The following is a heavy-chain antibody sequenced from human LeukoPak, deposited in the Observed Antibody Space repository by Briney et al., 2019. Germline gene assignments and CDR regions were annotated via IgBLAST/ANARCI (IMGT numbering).Heavy chain of an antibody. V-gene: IGHV4-39*07. Sequence: SETLSLTCTVSGGSISSSDYYWGWIRQPPGKGLEWIGSIYYSGSTYYNPSLRSRVTISVDTSKNQFSLKLSSVTAADTAVYYCARDIVVVPAARAVKENWFDPWGQGTLVTVSS. D-gene: IGHD2-2*01. J-gene: IGHJ5*02. CDR1: GGSISSSDYY. CDR3: ARDIVVVPAARAVKENWFDP. CDR2: IYYSGST.